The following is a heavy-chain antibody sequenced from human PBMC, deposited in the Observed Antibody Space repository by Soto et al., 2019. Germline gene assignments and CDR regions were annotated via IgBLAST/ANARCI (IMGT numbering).Heavy chain of an antibody. J-gene: IGHJ4*02. CDR2: VSGNGGRT. CDR1: GFTFSNYA. D-gene: IGHD6-6*01. Sequence: EVQLLESGGGLVQPGGSLRLSCVASGFTFSNYAMSWVRQAPGKGLEWVSAVSGNGGRTYYGDSVKGRFTISRDNSKSTLYLQMDSLRAEDTALYYCAKDLAQSSSHPGDYWGQGTLVTVSS. CDR3: AKDLAQSSSHPGDY. V-gene: IGHV3-23*01.